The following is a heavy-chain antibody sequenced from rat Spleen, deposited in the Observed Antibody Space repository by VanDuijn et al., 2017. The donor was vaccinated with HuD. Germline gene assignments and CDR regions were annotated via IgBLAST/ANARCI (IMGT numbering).Heavy chain of an antibody. CDR3: TRGGNYALDA. CDR2: ISYDGSST. V-gene: IGHV5-22*01. CDR1: GFTFSNYD. J-gene: IGHJ4*01. D-gene: IGHD1-10*01. Sequence: EVQLVESGGGLVQPGRSMKLSCAASGFTFSNYDMAWVRQAPTKGLEWVASISYDGSSTYYLESVKGRFTVSRDNAQNTLYLQMNSLRSEDTATYYCTRGGNYALDAWGQGASVTVSS.